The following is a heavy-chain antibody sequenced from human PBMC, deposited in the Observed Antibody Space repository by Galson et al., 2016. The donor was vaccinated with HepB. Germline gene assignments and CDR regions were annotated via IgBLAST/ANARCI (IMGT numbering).Heavy chain of an antibody. Sequence: SLRLSCAASGFSFSTYSMNWVRQAPGKGLEWVSYISSSSSTIYYADSVRGRFTISRDNAKKTLYLHMNSLRVEDTAVYYCARDGRQQLFRRLDFWGQGTLVTVSS. CDR3: ARDGRQQLFRRLDF. J-gene: IGHJ4*02. V-gene: IGHV3-48*01. CDR1: GFSFSTYS. D-gene: IGHD6-13*01. CDR2: ISSSSSTI.